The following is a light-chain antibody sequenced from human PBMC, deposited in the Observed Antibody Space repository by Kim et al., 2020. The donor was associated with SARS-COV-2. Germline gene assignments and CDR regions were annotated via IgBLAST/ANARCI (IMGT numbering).Light chain of an antibody. CDR2: DAS. Sequence: DVQMTQSPSSLSASVGDRVTITCQASRDISKHLNWFQQKPGKAPKLLISDASNLETGVPPRFSGSGSGTAFVFTISSLQPEDFATYYCQEYDNLPYTFGQGTKLEI. V-gene: IGKV1-33*01. J-gene: IGKJ2*01. CDR3: QEYDNLPYT. CDR1: RDISKH.